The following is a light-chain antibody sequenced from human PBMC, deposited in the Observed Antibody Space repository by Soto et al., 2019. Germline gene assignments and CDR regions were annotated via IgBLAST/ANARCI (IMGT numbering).Light chain of an antibody. CDR3: QSYNTARPT. CDR1: QAISNS. V-gene: IGKV1-27*01. CDR2: AAS. Sequence: DIQMTQSPSSLSASMGHRLATSCLASQAISNSLAWYQQKPGNPPQLVIYAASTLQSGVPSRFSGSGSGTDFTLTISGLKNEDLATYYCQSYNTARPTFGQGTRLEIK. J-gene: IGKJ5*01.